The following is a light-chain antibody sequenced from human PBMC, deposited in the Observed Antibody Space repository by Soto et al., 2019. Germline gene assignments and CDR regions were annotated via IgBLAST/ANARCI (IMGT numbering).Light chain of an antibody. Sequence: ETVLTQSPGTLSLSPGERATLSCRASQSVSDNLAWYQQKPGQAPRLLISEASNRATGIPARFSGSGSGTDFTLTISSLEPEDFAVYYCQQRSNWPPFTFGQGTRLEIK. J-gene: IGKJ5*01. CDR1: QSVSDN. CDR2: EAS. V-gene: IGKV3-11*01. CDR3: QQRSNWPPFT.